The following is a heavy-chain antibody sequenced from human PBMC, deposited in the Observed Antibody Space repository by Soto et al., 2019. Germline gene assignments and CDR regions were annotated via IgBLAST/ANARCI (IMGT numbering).Heavy chain of an antibody. CDR3: ARASHTSRFDS. Sequence: SETLSLTCTVSGDSISNGAYYWGWIRQHPGKGPEWIGYIYYSGSAYYNPSLKSRITISLDTSKNQFSLNLSSVTAADTAVYYCARASHTSRFDSWGQGTLVTVSS. CDR2: IYYSGSA. V-gene: IGHV4-31*03. CDR1: GDSISNGAYY. J-gene: IGHJ5*01.